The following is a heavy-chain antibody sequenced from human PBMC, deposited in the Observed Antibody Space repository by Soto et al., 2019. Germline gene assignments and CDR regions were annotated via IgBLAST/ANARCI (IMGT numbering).Heavy chain of an antibody. CDR2: ISSSSYT. J-gene: IGHJ4*02. CDR1: GFTFSDYY. V-gene: IGHV3-11*06. Sequence: LRLSCAASGFTFSDYYRSWIRQAPGKGLEWVSYISSSSYTNYADSVKGRFTISRDNAKNSLYLQMNSLRAEDTAVYYCARDKAGTTSAFDYWGQGTLVTASS. CDR3: ARDKAGTTSAFDY. D-gene: IGHD1-7*01.